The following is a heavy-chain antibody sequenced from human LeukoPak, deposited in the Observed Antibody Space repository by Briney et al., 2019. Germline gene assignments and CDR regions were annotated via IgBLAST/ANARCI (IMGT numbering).Heavy chain of an antibody. V-gene: IGHV3-30*02. CDR2: IRYDGSNK. D-gene: IGHD3-16*01. J-gene: IGHJ4*02. CDR1: GFTFSSYG. CDR3: ARRGSWGEPRPFDY. Sequence: GGSLRLSCAASGFTFSSYGMHWVRQAPGKGLEWVAFIRYDGSNKYYADSVKGRFTISRDNSKNTLYLQMNSLRAEDTAVYYCARRGSWGEPRPFDYWGQGSLVTVSS.